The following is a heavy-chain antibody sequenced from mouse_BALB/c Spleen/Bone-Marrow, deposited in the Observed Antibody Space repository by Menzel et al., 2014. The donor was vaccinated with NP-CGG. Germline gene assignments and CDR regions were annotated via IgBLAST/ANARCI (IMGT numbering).Heavy chain of an antibody. V-gene: IGHV1-74*01. CDR2: IHPSDSET. Sequence: VQLQESGAELVRPGASVKLSCRASDYSFTSYWVNWEKQRPGQGLEWIGMIHPSDSETRLNQKFKDKATLTVDKSSSTAYMQLSSPTSEDSAVYYCARGGYDGWYFDVWGAGTTVTVSS. CDR1: DYSFTSYW. J-gene: IGHJ1*01. CDR3: ARGGYDGWYFDV. D-gene: IGHD2-2*01.